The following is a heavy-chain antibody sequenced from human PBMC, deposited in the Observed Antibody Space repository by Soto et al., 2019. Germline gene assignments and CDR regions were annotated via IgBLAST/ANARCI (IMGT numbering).Heavy chain of an antibody. V-gene: IGHV1-69*13. Sequence: ASVKVSCKASGCTFTSYAINWVRQAPGQRLEWMGGIIPIFGTANYAQKFQGRVTITADESTSTAYMELSSLRSEDTAVYYCARDSGYSSSWRLNGWFDPWGQGTLVTVSS. CDR2: IIPIFGTA. D-gene: IGHD6-13*01. CDR1: GCTFTSYA. J-gene: IGHJ5*02. CDR3: ARDSGYSSSWRLNGWFDP.